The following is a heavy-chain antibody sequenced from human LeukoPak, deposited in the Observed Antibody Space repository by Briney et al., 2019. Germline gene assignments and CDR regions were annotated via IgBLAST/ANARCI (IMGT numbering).Heavy chain of an antibody. J-gene: IGHJ4*02. D-gene: IGHD4-23*01. CDR1: GFTFSGYS. CDR2: IGSSSTYM. V-gene: IGHV3-21*01. Sequence: GGSLRLSCAASGFTFSGYSMNWVRQTPGKGLEWVSSIGSSSTYMYYADSVKGRFTISRDNAENSLYLQMNSLRVEDTAVYYCARGRPHGNDYWGQGTLVTVSS. CDR3: ARGRPHGNDY.